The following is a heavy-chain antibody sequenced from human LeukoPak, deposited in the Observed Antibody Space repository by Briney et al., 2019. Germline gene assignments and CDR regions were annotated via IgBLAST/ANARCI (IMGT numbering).Heavy chain of an antibody. V-gene: IGHV3-7*01. Sequence: GGSLRLSCVVSGFTFSSYWMSGVRQAPGKGLEWVANIRPDGSDEYYVDSVKGRFTISRDNAKNSLYLQMNSLRAEDTAVYYCAREGTDYWGQGTLVTVSS. J-gene: IGHJ4*02. D-gene: IGHD1/OR15-1a*01. CDR1: GFTFSSYW. CDR2: IRPDGSDE. CDR3: AREGTDY.